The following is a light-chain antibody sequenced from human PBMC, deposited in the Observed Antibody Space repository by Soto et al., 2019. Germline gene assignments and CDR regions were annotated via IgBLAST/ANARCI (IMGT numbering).Light chain of an antibody. J-gene: IGLJ2*01. CDR3: SSYTTSGTLVV. CDR1: SSDIGGFDY. V-gene: IGLV2-14*01. CDR2: EVT. Sequence: QSALTQPASVSGSPGQSITISCIGTSSDIGGFDYVSWYQQHPDKAPKLLIYEVTNRPSGVSDRFSGSRSGNTASLTISGLRAEDEADYYCSSYTTSGTLVVFGAGTKVTVL.